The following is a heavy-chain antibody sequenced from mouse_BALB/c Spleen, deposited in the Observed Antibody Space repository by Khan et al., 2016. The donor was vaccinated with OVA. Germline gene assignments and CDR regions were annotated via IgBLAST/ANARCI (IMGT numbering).Heavy chain of an antibody. V-gene: IGHV9-3-1*01. CDR2: INTYTGEP. Sequence: QIQLVQSGPELKKPGETVKISCKASGYTFTDYVMNWVKQSPGKGLKWMGWINTYTGEPTYADDFKGRFAFSLETSASTAYLRINSLKNEDTATYFCTRFRGGYWGQGTTLTVSS. J-gene: IGHJ2*01. CDR1: GYTFTDYV. CDR3: TRFRGGY.